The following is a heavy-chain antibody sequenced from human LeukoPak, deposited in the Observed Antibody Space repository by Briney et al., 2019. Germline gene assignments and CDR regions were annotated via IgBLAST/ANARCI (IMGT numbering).Heavy chain of an antibody. CDR2: IYSSGNT. CDR1: GGSISGYY. J-gene: IGHJ4*02. V-gene: IGHV4-4*07. Sequence: SETLSLTCTVSGGSISGYYWTWLRQPAGKALEWIGRIYSSGNTNYNPSLRSRVTLSVDTSKNQFSLRLNSGTAADTAVYYCARDIAVAGLFDNWGQGTLVTVSS. CDR3: ARDIAVAGLFDN. D-gene: IGHD6-19*01.